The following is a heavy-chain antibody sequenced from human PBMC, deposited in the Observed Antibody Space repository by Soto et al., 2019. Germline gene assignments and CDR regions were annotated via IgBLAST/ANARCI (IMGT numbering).Heavy chain of an antibody. J-gene: IGHJ6*02. V-gene: IGHV1-46*01. CDR3: ATVTGRITFNPYGMDV. CDR1: GYTFTSYY. CDR2: IIPIYGTA. Sequence: ASVKVSCKASGYTFTSYYMHWVRQAPGQGLEWMGGIIPIYGTANYAQKFQGRVTMTEDTSTDTAYMELSSLRSEDTAVYYCATVTGRITFNPYGMDVWGQGTTVTVSS. D-gene: IGHD1-20*01.